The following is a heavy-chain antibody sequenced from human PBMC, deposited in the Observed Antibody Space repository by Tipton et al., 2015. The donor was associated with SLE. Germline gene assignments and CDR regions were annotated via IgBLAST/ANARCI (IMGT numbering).Heavy chain of an antibody. CDR1: GGSISSYY. J-gene: IGHJ4*02. CDR3: ARGSRSWSEY. D-gene: IGHD6-13*01. Sequence: TLSLTCTVSGGSISSYYWSWIRQPPGKGLEWIGYIYYSVSTNYNPSLKSRITISLDTSKNQFSLKLSSVTAAETAVYYCARGSRSWSEYWGQGTLVTVSS. CDR2: IYYSVST. V-gene: IGHV4-59*12.